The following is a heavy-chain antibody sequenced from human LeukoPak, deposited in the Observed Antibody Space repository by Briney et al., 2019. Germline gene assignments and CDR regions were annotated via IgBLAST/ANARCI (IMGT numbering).Heavy chain of an antibody. Sequence: ASVKVSCKASAYTFTSYGITWVRQAPGKGLEWMGGFDPEDGETIYAQKFQGRVTMTEDTSTDTAYMELSSLRSEDTAVYYCATGLITIFGVVPPFDPWGQGTLVTVSS. D-gene: IGHD3-3*01. CDR2: FDPEDGET. J-gene: IGHJ5*02. CDR1: AYTFTSYG. CDR3: ATGLITIFGVVPPFDP. V-gene: IGHV1-24*01.